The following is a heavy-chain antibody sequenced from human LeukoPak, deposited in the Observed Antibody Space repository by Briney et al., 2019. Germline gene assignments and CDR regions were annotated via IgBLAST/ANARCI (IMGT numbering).Heavy chain of an antibody. CDR1: GFTFSSYW. J-gene: IGHJ3*02. V-gene: IGHV3-7*05. CDR2: TKEDGSEK. D-gene: IGHD7-27*01. CDR3: ARDCWGTPNGVDGFDI. Sequence: GGSLRLSCAASGFTFSSYWMSWVRQAPGKGLEWVAKTKEDGSEKKYVDSVKGRFTISRDNAKNSLYLQMNSLRAEDTAVYYCARDCWGTPNGVDGFDIWGQGTMVTVSS.